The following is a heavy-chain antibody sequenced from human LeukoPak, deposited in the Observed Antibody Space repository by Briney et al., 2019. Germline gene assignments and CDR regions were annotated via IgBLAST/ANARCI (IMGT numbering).Heavy chain of an antibody. CDR2: ISSSTSTI. V-gene: IGHV3-48*04. CDR3: ARDAWLPRNYYFDY. CDR1: GFTFSSYN. J-gene: IGHJ4*02. Sequence: GGSLRLSCAASGFTFSSYNMNWVRQAPGKGLEWVSYISSSTSTIYYADSVKGRFTISRDNAKNSLYLQMNSLRAEDTAVYYCARDAWLPRNYYFDYWGQGTLVTVSS. D-gene: IGHD5-12*01.